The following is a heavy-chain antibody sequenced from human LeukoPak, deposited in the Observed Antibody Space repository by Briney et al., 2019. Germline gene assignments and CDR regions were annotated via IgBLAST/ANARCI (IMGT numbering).Heavy chain of an antibody. Sequence: KPSETLSLTCTVSGVSISRYYWSWIRQPPGKGLEWIGYIYHSGSTYYNPSLKSRVTISVDRSKNQFSLKLSSVTAADTAVYYCARGKQGSSSPFYYYYYMDVWGKGTTVTVSS. CDR3: ARGKQGSSSPFYYYYYMDV. D-gene: IGHD6-6*01. V-gene: IGHV4-59*12. CDR1: GVSISRYY. J-gene: IGHJ6*03. CDR2: IYHSGST.